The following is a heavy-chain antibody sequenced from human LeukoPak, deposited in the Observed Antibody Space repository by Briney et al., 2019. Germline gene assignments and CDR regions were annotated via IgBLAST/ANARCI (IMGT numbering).Heavy chain of an antibody. Sequence: SETLSLTCAVYGGSFSGYYWSWIRQPPGKGLEWIGEINHSGSTNYNPSLKSRVTISVDTSKNQFSLKLSSVTVADTAVYYCARGRFGGRPLDYWGHGTLVTVSS. D-gene: IGHD3-10*01. CDR3: ARGRFGGRPLDY. CDR2: INHSGST. CDR1: GGSFSGYY. J-gene: IGHJ4*01. V-gene: IGHV4-34*01.